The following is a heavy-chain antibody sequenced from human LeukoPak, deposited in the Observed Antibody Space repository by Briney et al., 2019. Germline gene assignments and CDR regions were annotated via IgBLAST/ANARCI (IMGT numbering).Heavy chain of an antibody. CDR2: INPSGGST. Sequence: GASVKVSCKSSGYIFTSYFMHWVRQAPGQGLEWMGIINPSGGSTSYAQKFQGRVTMTRDTSTSTVYMELSSLRSEDTAVYYCARDDGDGYNFLEYWGQGTLVTVSS. J-gene: IGHJ4*02. CDR3: ARDDGDGYNFLEY. V-gene: IGHV1-46*01. D-gene: IGHD5-24*01. CDR1: GYIFTSYF.